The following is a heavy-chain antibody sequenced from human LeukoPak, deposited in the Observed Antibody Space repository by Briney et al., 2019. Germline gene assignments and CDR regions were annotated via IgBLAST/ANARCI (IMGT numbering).Heavy chain of an antibody. CDR2: ISSSSSYI. J-gene: IGHJ4*02. V-gene: IGHV3-21*01. D-gene: IGHD6-19*01. CDR1: GFTFSSYS. CDR3: ARDVSVAGTGFDY. Sequence: GGSLRLSCAASGFTFSSYSMNWVRQAPGKGLEWVSSISSSSSYIYYADSVKGRFTISRDNAKNSLYLQMNSLRAEDTAVYYCARDVSVAGTGFDYWGQGTLVTVSS.